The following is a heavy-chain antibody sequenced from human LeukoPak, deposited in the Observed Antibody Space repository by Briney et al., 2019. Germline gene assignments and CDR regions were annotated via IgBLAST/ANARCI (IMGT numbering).Heavy chain of an antibody. CDR2: IVVGSGNT. V-gene: IGHV1-58*02. J-gene: IGHJ6*02. Sequence: PGTSVKVSCKASGFTLTSSAMQCVRQARGYRLACIFWIVVGSGNTNYAQKFQERVTITRDMSTSTAYMELSSLRSEDTAVYYCAAAVAGYYYYYGMDVWGQGTTVTVSS. CDR3: AAAVAGYYYYYGMDV. D-gene: IGHD2-15*01. CDR1: GFTLTSSA.